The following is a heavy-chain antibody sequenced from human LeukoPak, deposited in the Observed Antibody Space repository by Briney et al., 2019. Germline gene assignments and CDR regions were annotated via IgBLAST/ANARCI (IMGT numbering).Heavy chain of an antibody. J-gene: IGHJ3*02. CDR1: GFAFSKHA. CDR3: ASTGEGPYDFWSGYPNDAFDI. D-gene: IGHD3-3*01. Sequence: GGSLRLSCAASGFAFSKHAMNWVRQAPGKGLEWVSAMSAVGGNTFFADSVKGRFTISRDNDKGILYLHMSGLRAEDTAVYYCASTGEGPYDFWSGYPNDAFDIWGQGTMVTVSS. CDR2: MSAVGGNT. V-gene: IGHV3-23*01.